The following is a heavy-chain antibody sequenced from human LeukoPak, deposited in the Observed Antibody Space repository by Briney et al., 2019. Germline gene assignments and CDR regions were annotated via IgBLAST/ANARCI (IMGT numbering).Heavy chain of an antibody. V-gene: IGHV1-8*01. CDR1: GYTFTSYD. D-gene: IGHD6-19*01. J-gene: IGHJ5*02. CDR3: ARGRRSSGYRRTNWFDP. CDR2: MNPNSGNT. Sequence: ASVKASCKASGYTFTSYDINWVRQATGQGLEWMGWMNPNSGNTGYAQKFRGRVTMTRNTSISTAYMELSSLRSEDTAVYYCARGRRSSGYRRTNWFDPWGQGTLVTVSS.